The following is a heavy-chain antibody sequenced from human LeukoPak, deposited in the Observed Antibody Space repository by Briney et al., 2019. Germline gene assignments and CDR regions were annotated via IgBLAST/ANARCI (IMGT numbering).Heavy chain of an antibody. CDR2: INPNNGGT. J-gene: IGHJ4*02. Sequence: ASVKVSCKASGYTFTGYYMHWVRQAPGQGLGWMGWINPNNGGTNYAQKFQGRVTMTRDTSISTAYMELSRLRSDDTAVYYCARDSGTSAVGNWGQGTLVTVSS. D-gene: IGHD2-15*01. V-gene: IGHV1-2*02. CDR3: ARDSGTSAVGN. CDR1: GYTFTGYY.